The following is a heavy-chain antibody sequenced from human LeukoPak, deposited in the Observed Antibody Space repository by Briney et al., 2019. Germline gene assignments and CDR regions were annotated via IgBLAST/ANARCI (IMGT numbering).Heavy chain of an antibody. CDR3: ASDLVGGTSATFDY. CDR1: GYTFTCYY. D-gene: IGHD1-26*01. CDR2: INPNSGGT. V-gene: IGHV1-2*02. J-gene: IGHJ4*02. Sequence: GASVKVSCKASGYTFTCYYMHWVRQAPGQGLEWMGWINPNSGGTYYAQKIQGRVSMTSDTSISTAYMELSRLRSDNTAVYYCASDLVGGTSATFDYWGQGTLVTVSS.